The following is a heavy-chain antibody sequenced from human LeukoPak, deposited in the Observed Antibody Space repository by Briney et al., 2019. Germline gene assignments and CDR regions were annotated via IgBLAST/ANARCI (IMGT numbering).Heavy chain of an antibody. CDR3: ARDFDY. J-gene: IGHJ4*02. V-gene: IGHV4-59*11. CDR1: GGSISSHY. Sequence: SETLSLTCTVSGGSISSHYWRWIRQPPGKGLEWIGYIYYSGSTNYNPSIKSRVTISVDTSKNQFSLKLSSVTAADTAVYYCARDFDYWGQGTLVTVSS. CDR2: IYYSGST.